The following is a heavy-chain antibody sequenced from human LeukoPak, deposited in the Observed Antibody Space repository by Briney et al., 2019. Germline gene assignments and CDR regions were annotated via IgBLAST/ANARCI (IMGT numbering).Heavy chain of an antibody. CDR1: GFTFSSYS. D-gene: IGHD5-18*01. Sequence: GGSLRPSCAASGFTFSSYSLNWVRQAPGKGLEWVSSISSSSDYIYYADSVNGRFTISRDNAKNSLYLQMSSLRAEDTAVYYCARRASTERGHSYGLDYWGQGTLVTVSS. V-gene: IGHV3-21*01. CDR2: ISSSSDYI. J-gene: IGHJ4*02. CDR3: ARRASTERGHSYGLDY.